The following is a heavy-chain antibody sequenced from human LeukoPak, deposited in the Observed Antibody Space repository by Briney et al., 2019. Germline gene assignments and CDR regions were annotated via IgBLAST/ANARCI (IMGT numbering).Heavy chain of an antibody. CDR1: GFTFSSYS. D-gene: IGHD1-26*01. Sequence: GGSLRLSCAASGFTFSSYSMNWVRQAPGKGLEWVSYISSSSSTIYYADSVKGRFTISRDNAKNSLYLQMNSLRAEDTAVYYCARPRVGATRRVAPFDYWGQGTLVTVSS. V-gene: IGHV3-48*01. CDR2: ISSSSSTI. J-gene: IGHJ4*02. CDR3: ARPRVGATRRVAPFDY.